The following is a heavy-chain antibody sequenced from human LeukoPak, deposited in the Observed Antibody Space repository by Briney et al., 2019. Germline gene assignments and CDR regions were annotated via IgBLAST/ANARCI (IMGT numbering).Heavy chain of an antibody. CDR2: IYYSGST. D-gene: IGHD1-26*01. V-gene: IGHV4-61*08. CDR1: GGSISSGGYY. J-gene: IGHJ4*02. Sequence: PSQTLSLTCTVSGGSISSGGYYWSWIRQPPGKGLEWIGYIYYSGSTNYNPSLKSRVTISVDTSKNQFSLKLSSVTAADTAVYYCASGPEWELLLEVWGQGTLVTVSS. CDR3: ASGPEWELLLEV.